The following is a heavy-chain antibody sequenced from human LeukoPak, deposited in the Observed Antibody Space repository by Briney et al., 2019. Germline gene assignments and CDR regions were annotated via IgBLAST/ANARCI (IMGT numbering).Heavy chain of an antibody. Sequence: PSETLSLTCTVSGGSISSYYWSWIRQPPGKGRVWIGYIYYSGSTNYNPSLKSRVTISVDTSKNQFSLKLSSVTAADTAVYYCARAGYCSGDSCFFDSWGQGTLVTVSS. CDR2: IYYSGST. J-gene: IGHJ4*02. D-gene: IGHD2-15*01. CDR3: ARAGYCSGDSCFFDS. V-gene: IGHV4-59*01. CDR1: GGSISSYY.